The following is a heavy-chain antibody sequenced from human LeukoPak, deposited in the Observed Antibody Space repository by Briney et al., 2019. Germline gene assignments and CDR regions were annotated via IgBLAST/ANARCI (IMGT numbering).Heavy chain of an antibody. Sequence: SVKVSCKASGYTFTSYGISWVRQAPGQGLEWMGRIIPILGIANYAQKFQGRVTITADKSTSTAYMELSSLRSEDTAVYYCARGGYCSGGSCYSDYWGQGTLVTVSS. V-gene: IGHV1-69*04. CDR2: IIPILGIA. CDR1: GYTFTSYG. J-gene: IGHJ4*02. CDR3: ARGGYCSGGSCYSDY. D-gene: IGHD2-15*01.